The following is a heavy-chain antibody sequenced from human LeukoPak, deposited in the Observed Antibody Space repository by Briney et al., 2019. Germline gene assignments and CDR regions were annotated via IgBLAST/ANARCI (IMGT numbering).Heavy chain of an antibody. J-gene: IGHJ4*02. CDR2: LSWNSGTI. Sequence: PGGSLRLSCAASGFTFDDYAMHWVRQAPGKGLEWVSGLSWNSGTIAYAESVKGRFTISRDNAKNSLYLQMNNLRPEDTAFYYCAKGSCAPYYLDSWGQGTLVTVSS. CDR3: AKGSCAPYYLDS. V-gene: IGHV3-9*01. CDR1: GFTFDDYA.